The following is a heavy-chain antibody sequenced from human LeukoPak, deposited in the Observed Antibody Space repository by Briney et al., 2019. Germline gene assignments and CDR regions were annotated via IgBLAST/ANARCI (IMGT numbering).Heavy chain of an antibody. CDR1: VGTFSSYA. CDR2: IIPIFGTA. CDR3: ARDLDYGDYGYAFDI. D-gene: IGHD4-17*01. J-gene: IGHJ3*02. V-gene: IGHV1-69*13. Sequence: SVKVSCKASVGTFSSYAISWVRQAPGQGLEWMGGIIPIFGTANYAQKFQGRVTITADESTSTAYMELSSLRSEDTAVYYCARDLDYGDYGYAFDIWGQGTMVTVSS.